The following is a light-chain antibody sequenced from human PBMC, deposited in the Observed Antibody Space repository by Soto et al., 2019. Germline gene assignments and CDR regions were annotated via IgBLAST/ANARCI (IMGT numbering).Light chain of an antibody. Sequence: EIEMTQSPATLSLAPGERVTLSCRASECVSTNLAWYQQKAGQAPRLLIYGASTRATGIPARFSGSGSGTEFTLTISSLQPDDFATYYCQHYNSYSEAFGQGTKVDIK. CDR3: QHYNSYSEA. J-gene: IGKJ1*01. CDR2: GAS. V-gene: IGKV3D-15*01. CDR1: ECVSTN.